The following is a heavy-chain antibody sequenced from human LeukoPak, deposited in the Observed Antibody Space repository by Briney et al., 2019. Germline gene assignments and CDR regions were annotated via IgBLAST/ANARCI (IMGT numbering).Heavy chain of an antibody. D-gene: IGHD3-16*01. Sequence: PGRSLRLSCAASGFTFSSYGMHWVRQAPGKGLEWVANIKEDGSDNHYVDSVKGRFTISRDNAKNSLYLQMNSLRAEDTALYYCAREGRLVYWGQGALVTVSS. CDR3: AREGRLVY. V-gene: IGHV3-7*01. CDR1: GFTFSSYG. J-gene: IGHJ4*02. CDR2: IKEDGSDN.